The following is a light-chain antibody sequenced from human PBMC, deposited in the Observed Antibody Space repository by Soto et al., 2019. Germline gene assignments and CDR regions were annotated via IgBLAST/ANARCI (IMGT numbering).Light chain of an antibody. Sequence: QSALTLPASVSGSPGQSITISCTGSSSNVGSYNLVSWYQQHPGKAPKLIIYEGSKRPSGVSNHFSGSKSGNTASLTISGLQAEDEADYYCCSYAGSSTFVVFGGGTKLTVL. CDR3: CSYAGSSTFVV. V-gene: IGLV2-23*03. CDR2: EGS. CDR1: SSNVGSYNL. J-gene: IGLJ2*01.